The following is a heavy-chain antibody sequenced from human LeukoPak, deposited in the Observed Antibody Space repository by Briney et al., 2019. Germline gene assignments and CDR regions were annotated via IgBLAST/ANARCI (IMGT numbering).Heavy chain of an antibody. CDR3: ARSESGWDFDY. J-gene: IGHJ4*02. CDR2: IYHSGST. Sequence: SETLSLTCTVSGGSISSSNWWSWVRPPPGKGLEWIGEIYHSGSTNYNPSLKSRVTISVDKSKNQFSLKLSSVTAADTAVYYCARSESGWDFDYWGQGTLVTVSS. V-gene: IGHV4-4*02. CDR1: GGSISSSNW. D-gene: IGHD6-19*01.